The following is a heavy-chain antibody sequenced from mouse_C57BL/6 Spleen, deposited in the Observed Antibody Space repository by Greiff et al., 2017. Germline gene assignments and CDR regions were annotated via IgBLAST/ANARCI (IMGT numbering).Heavy chain of an antibody. V-gene: IGHV5-17*01. CDR3: ANAYYYGSSYVEYYAMDY. CDR1: GFTFSDYG. CDR2: ISSGSSTI. D-gene: IGHD1-1*01. J-gene: IGHJ4*01. Sequence: VMLVESGGGLVKPGGSLKLSCAASGFTFSDYGMHWVRQAPEKGLEWVAYISSGSSTIYYADTVKGRFTISRDNAKNTLFLQMTSLRSEDTAMYYCANAYYYGSSYVEYYAMDYWGQGTSVTVSS.